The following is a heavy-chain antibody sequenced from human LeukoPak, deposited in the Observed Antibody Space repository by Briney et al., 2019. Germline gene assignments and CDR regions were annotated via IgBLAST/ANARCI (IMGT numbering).Heavy chain of an antibody. V-gene: IGHV3-30*02. D-gene: IGHD1-26*01. CDR3: ARDLRIVSGSYLDY. Sequence: GGSLRLSCAASGFTFSSYGMHWVRQAPGKGLEWVAFIRYDGSNKYYADSVKGRFTISRDNSKNTLYLQMNSLRAEDTAIYYCARDLRIVSGSYLDYWGQGTLVTVSS. CDR1: GFTFSSYG. CDR2: IRYDGSNK. J-gene: IGHJ4*02.